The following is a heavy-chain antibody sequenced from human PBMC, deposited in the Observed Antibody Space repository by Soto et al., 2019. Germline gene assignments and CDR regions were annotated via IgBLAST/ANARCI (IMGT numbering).Heavy chain of an antibody. CDR1: GYTFTSYY. Sequence: QVQLVQSGAEVKKPGASVKVSCKASGYTFTSYYMHWVRQAPGQGLEWMGIINPSGGSTSYAQKFQGRVTMTRDTSMSTVYMELSSLRSEDTAVYYCASPSSSSPPQHYYYGMDVWGQGTTVTVSS. D-gene: IGHD6-6*01. J-gene: IGHJ6*02. CDR2: INPSGGST. CDR3: ASPSSSSPPQHYYYGMDV. V-gene: IGHV1-46*01.